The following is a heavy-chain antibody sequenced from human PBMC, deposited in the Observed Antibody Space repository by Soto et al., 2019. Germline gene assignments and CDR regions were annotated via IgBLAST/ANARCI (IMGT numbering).Heavy chain of an antibody. V-gene: IGHV1-69*08. CDR3: ARELGADYYDSSGYPRLENDY. Sequence: QVQLVQSGAEVKKPGSSVKVSCKASGGTFSSYTISWVRQAPGQGLEWMGRIIPILGIANYAQKLQGRVTITADKSTSTAYMELSSLRSEDAAVYYCARELGADYYDSSGYPRLENDYWGQGPLVTVSS. D-gene: IGHD3-22*01. CDR2: IIPILGIA. CDR1: GGTFSSYT. J-gene: IGHJ4*02.